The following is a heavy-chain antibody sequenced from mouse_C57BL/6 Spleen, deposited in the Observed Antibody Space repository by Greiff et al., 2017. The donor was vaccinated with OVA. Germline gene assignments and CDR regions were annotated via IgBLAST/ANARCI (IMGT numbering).Heavy chain of an antibody. Sequence: VKLVESGPELVKPGASVKLSCKASGYTFTSYDINWVKQRPGQGLEWIGWIYPRDGSTKYNEKFKGKATLTVDTSSSTAYMELHSLTSEDSAVYFCAPRRFAYWGQGTLVTVSA. V-gene: IGHV1-85*01. D-gene: IGHD3-1*01. CDR2: IYPRDGST. CDR3: APRRFAY. J-gene: IGHJ3*01. CDR1: GYTFTSYD.